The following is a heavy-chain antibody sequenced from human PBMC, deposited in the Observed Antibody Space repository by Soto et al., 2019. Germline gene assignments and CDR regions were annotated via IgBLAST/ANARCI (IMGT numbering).Heavy chain of an antibody. CDR2: IYYSGST. CDR1: GGSVSSGRFY. D-gene: IGHD6-19*01. V-gene: IGHV4-61*01. Sequence: QVQLQESGPGLVKPSETLSLTCTVSGGSVSSGRFYWSWIRQPPGKGLEWIGYIYYSGSTKYNPSLRSRVTISVDTSKLQFSLKLTSVAAADTAVYYCARSGSGSGWLGGQGTLVTVSS. CDR3: ARSGSGSGWL. J-gene: IGHJ4*02.